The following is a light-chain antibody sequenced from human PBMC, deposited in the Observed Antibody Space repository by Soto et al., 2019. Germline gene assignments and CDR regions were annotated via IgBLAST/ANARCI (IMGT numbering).Light chain of an antibody. Sequence: ETVMTQSPATLSVSPGERATLSCRASQGIRSTLAWFQQKPGQAPRLLIYDASKRATGIPARFSGSGSGTEFTLTISSLQSEDFAVYYCQQYNNWPRTFGQGTKVDIK. J-gene: IGKJ1*01. CDR3: QQYNNWPRT. CDR2: DAS. CDR1: QGIRST. V-gene: IGKV3-15*01.